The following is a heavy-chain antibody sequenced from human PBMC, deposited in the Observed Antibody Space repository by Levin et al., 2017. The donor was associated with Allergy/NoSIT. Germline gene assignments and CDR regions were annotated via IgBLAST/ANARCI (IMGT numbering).Heavy chain of an antibody. D-gene: IGHD1-7*01. CDR3: ARAGTRGTTAWFDP. CDR1: GGSISSGGYS. CDR2: IFHRGRS. J-gene: IGHJ5*02. Sequence: SETLSLTCAVSGGSISSGGYSWSWIRQSPGKGLEWVGDIFHRGRSTYNPSLKSRVTMSLDTSENHYYLNLSSVTAADTAVNFCARAGTRGTTAWFDPWGQGTLVTVSS. V-gene: IGHV4-30-2*06.